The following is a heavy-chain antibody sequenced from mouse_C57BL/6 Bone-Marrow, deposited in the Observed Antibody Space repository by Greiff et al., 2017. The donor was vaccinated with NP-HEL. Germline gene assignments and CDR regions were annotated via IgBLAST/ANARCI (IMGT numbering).Heavy chain of an antibody. Sequence: VLLQQSGAELARPGASVKLSCKASGYTFTSYGISWVKQRTGQGLEWIGEIYPRSGNTYYNEKFKGKATLTADKSSSTAYMELRSLTSEDSAVYFCARPYGSSPFAYWGQGTLVTVSA. CDR1: GYTFTSYG. D-gene: IGHD1-1*01. CDR2: IYPRSGNT. CDR3: ARPYGSSPFAY. J-gene: IGHJ3*01. V-gene: IGHV1-81*01.